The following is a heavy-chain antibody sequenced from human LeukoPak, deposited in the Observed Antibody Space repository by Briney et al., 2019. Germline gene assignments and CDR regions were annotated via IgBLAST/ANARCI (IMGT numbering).Heavy chain of an antibody. Sequence: ASVKVSCKASGYTFTSYGITWVRQAPGQGLEWMGCISAYNGNTNYAQKLQGRVTMTTDRSTSTAYMELRSLRSDDTAVYYCARALYHTFDYWGQGTLVTVSS. J-gene: IGHJ4*02. D-gene: IGHD2-2*01. CDR2: ISAYNGNT. CDR1: GYTFTSYG. CDR3: ARALYHTFDY. V-gene: IGHV1-18*01.